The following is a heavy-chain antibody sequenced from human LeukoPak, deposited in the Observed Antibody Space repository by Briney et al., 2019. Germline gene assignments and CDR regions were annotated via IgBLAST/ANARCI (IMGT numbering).Heavy chain of an antibody. V-gene: IGHV4-34*01. CDR2: INHSGST. CDR3: ARRYCSGGSCRFDP. CDR1: GGSFSGYY. D-gene: IGHD2-15*01. J-gene: IGHJ5*02. Sequence: SETLSLTCAVYGGSFSGYYWSWIRQPPGKGLEWIGEINHSGSTNYNPSLKSRVTISVDTSKNQFSLKLSSVTAADTAVYYCARRYCSGGSCRFDPWGQGTLVTVSS.